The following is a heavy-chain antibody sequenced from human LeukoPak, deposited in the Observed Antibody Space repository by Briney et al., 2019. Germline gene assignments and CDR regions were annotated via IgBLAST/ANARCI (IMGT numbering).Heavy chain of an antibody. CDR3: ARGHDSSGYSH. Sequence: GGSLRLSCAASGFTFSSYEMNWVRQAPGKGLEWVSSISSSSSYIYYADSVKGRFTISRDNAKNSLYLQMNSLRAEDTAVYYCARGHDSSGYSHWGQGTLVTVSS. V-gene: IGHV3-21*01. D-gene: IGHD3-22*01. CDR2: ISSSSSYI. CDR1: GFTFSSYE. J-gene: IGHJ4*02.